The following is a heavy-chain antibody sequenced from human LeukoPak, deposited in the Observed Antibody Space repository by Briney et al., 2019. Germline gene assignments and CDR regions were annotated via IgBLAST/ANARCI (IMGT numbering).Heavy chain of an antibody. CDR1: GFSFSSYG. J-gene: IGHJ4*02. CDR3: AKVETAAAATLRGFDY. D-gene: IGHD6-13*01. V-gene: IGHV3-23*01. Sequence: GGSLRLSCAASGFSFSSYGIHWVRQAPGKGLEWVSSIGGSGGSTYYADSVKGRFTISRDNSKNTLYLQMNSLRAEDTAVYYCAKVETAAAATLRGFDYWGQGTLVTVSS. CDR2: IGGSGGST.